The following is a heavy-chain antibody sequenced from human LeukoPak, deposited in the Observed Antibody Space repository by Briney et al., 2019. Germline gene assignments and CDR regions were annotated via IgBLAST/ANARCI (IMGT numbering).Heavy chain of an antibody. J-gene: IGHJ5*02. Sequence: SGPTLVNPTQTLTLTCTFSGFSLSTSGVRVGWIRQPPGKALEWLALIYWDDDKRYAPSLKSRPTITKETSKNQVVLTMTNMDPVDTATYYCAHRRGTGTNNWFDPWGQGTLVTVSS. CDR3: AHRRGTGTNNWFDP. CDR2: IYWDDDK. V-gene: IGHV2-5*05. CDR1: GFSLSTSGVR. D-gene: IGHD1-1*01.